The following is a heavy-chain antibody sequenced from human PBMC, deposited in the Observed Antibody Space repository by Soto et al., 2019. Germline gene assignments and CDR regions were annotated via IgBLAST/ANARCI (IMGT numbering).Heavy chain of an antibody. Sequence: PXESLKISCKCSGYSFVTYWITLVRQMPGKGLEWMGRIDPGDSYARYSPSFEGHVTMSVDRSINTAYLQWSSLRASDSAIYYCEKHVEDFYFGLDAWGQGTSVTVSS. J-gene: IGHJ6*02. D-gene: IGHD2-15*01. V-gene: IGHV5-10-1*01. CDR3: EKHVEDFYFGLDA. CDR1: GYSFVTYW. CDR2: IDPGDSYA.